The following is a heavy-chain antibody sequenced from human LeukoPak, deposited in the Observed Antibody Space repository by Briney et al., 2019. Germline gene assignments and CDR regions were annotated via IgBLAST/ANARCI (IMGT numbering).Heavy chain of an antibody. D-gene: IGHD6-19*01. CDR3: ARGLVAVAGRGGYGH. J-gene: IGHJ4*02. CDR2: INHSGST. CDR1: GGSFSGYY. Sequence: SETLSLTCAVYGGSFSGYYWSWIRQPPGKGLEWIGEINHSGSTNYNPSLKSRVTISVDTSKNQFSLKLSSVTAADTAVYYRARGLVAVAGRGGYGHWGQGTLVTVSS. V-gene: IGHV4-34*01.